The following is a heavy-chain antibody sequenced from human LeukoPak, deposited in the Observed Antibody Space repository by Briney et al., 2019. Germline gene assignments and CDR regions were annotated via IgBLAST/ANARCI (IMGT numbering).Heavy chain of an antibody. CDR2: INHSGST. CDR3: ARAYSSSWYWNWFDP. Sequence: PSETLSLTCAVYGGPFSGYFWSWIRQPPGKGLEWIGEINHSGSTYYNPSLKSRVTVSVDMSKNQFSLKLNSVTAADTALYYCARAYSSSWYWNWFDPWGQGTLVTVSS. D-gene: IGHD6-13*01. CDR1: GGPFSGYF. J-gene: IGHJ5*02. V-gene: IGHV4-34*01.